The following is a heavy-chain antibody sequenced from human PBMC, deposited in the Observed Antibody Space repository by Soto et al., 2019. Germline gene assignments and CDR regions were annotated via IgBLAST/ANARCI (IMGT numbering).Heavy chain of an antibody. CDR1: GGSISSSNW. CDR2: IYHSGST. J-gene: IGHJ5*02. Sequence: QVQLQESGPGLVKPSGTLSLTCAGSGGSISSSNWWSWVRQPPGKGLEWIGEIYHSGSTNYNPSLKSRVTISVDKSKNQFSLKLSSVTAADTAVYYCAREIRPYTAMVTGWFDPWGQGTLVTVSS. D-gene: IGHD5-18*01. V-gene: IGHV4-4*02. CDR3: AREIRPYTAMVTGWFDP.